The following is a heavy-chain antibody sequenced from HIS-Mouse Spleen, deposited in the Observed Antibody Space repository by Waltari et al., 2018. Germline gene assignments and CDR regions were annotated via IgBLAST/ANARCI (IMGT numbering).Heavy chain of an antibody. CDR3: AREIPYSSSWYDWYFDL. Sequence: QLQLQESGPGLVKPSETLSLTCTVSGGSISSRCSYAGWIRQPPGKGREWIGSIYYSGSTYYNPSLKSRVTISVDTSKNQFSLKLSSVTAADTAVYYCAREIPYSSSWYDWYFDLWGRGTLVTVSS. D-gene: IGHD6-13*01. CDR2: IYYSGST. V-gene: IGHV4-39*07. J-gene: IGHJ2*01. CDR1: GGSISSRCSY.